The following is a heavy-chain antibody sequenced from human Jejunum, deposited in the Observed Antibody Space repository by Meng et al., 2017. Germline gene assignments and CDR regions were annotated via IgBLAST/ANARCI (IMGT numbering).Heavy chain of an antibody. Sequence: EVQVVESGGGLVQPGGSLRLSCAASGFTFHSYWMHWVRQGPGKGLVWVSQIKNDGSTTDYADPVKGRFTISRDNAKNMLFLQMNSLRAEDTAVYYCARGRYASVGFDYWGQGTLVTASS. J-gene: IGHJ4*02. CDR1: GFTFHSYW. CDR3: ARGRYASVGFDY. CDR2: IKNDGSTT. V-gene: IGHV3-74*01. D-gene: IGHD2-2*01.